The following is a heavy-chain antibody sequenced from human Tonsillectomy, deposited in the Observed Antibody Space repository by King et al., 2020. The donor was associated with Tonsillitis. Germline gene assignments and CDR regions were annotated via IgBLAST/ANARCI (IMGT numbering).Heavy chain of an antibody. D-gene: IGHD2-15*01. CDR1: GFTFSSYG. Sequence: VQLVESGGGVVQPGGSLRLSCAASGFTFSSYGMHWVRQAPGKGLEWVALIWYDGSKKYYADSVRGRFTLSRDNSKNTLYLQMNSLRAEDTAVYYCARRYVVVVAGAPLGMDVWGQGTTVTVSS. CDR2: IWYDGSKK. J-gene: IGHJ6*02. CDR3: ARRYVVVVAGAPLGMDV. V-gene: IGHV3-33*01.